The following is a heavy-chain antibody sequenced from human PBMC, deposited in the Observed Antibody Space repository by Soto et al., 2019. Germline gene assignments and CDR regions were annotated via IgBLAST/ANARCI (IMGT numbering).Heavy chain of an antibody. Sequence: PGESLKISCKGSGYNFAGYWIAWVRQMPGKGLELMGIIYPSDSDTRYRPSFQGQVTISADKSISSAYLQWSSLKASDTAIYYCARHSGCSGGSCYSVYYFGMDVWGQATTVTVSS. CDR2: IYPSDSDT. J-gene: IGHJ6*02. CDR1: GYNFAGYW. CDR3: ARHSGCSGGSCYSVYYFGMDV. V-gene: IGHV5-51*01. D-gene: IGHD2-15*01.